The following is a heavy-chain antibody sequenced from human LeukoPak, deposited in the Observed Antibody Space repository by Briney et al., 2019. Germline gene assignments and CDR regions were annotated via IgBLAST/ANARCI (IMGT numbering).Heavy chain of an antibody. V-gene: IGHV3-30-3*01. CDR3: ARDLRPTVLLRCPLEY. CDR2: ISYDGSNK. Sequence: PGGSLRLSCAASGFTFSSYAMHWVRQAPGKGLEWVAVISYDGSNKYYADSVKGRFTISRDNSKNTLYLQMNSLRAEDTAVYYCARDLRPTVLLRCPLEYWGQGTLVTVSS. D-gene: IGHD4-17*01. CDR1: GFTFSSYA. J-gene: IGHJ4*02.